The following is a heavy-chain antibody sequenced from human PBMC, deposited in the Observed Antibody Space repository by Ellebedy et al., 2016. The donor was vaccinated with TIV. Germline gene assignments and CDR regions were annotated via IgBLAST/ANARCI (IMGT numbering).Heavy chain of an antibody. CDR2: MNPNSGNT. Sequence: ASVKVSCXASGYTFTSYDINWVRQATGQGLEWMGWMNPNSGNTGYAQKFQGRVTITADESASTAYMELSSLRSEDTAVYYCARERTSHSFDYWGQGTLVTVSS. D-gene: IGHD2-2*01. J-gene: IGHJ4*02. V-gene: IGHV1-8*01. CDR3: ARERTSHSFDY. CDR1: GYTFTSYD.